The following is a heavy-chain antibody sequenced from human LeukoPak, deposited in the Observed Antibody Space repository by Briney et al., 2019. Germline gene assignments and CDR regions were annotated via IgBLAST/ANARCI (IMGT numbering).Heavy chain of an antibody. CDR1: GYTLTELS. CDR3: ATGSKGSYYYDSSTYDY. CDR2: FDPEDGET. V-gene: IGHV1-24*01. D-gene: IGHD3-22*01. J-gene: IGHJ4*02. Sequence: GAPVKVSCKVSGYTLTELSMHWVRQAPGKGLEWMGGFDPEDGETIYAQKFQGRVTMTEDTSTDTAYMELSSLRSGDTAVYYCATGSKGSYYYDSSTYDYWGQGTLVTVSS.